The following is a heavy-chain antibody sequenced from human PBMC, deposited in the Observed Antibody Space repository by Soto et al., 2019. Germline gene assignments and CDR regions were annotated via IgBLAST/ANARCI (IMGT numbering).Heavy chain of an antibody. CDR3: RRSSRYSTDV. Sequence: SETLSLTCTVSGDSIRSSSYWGWIRQPPGKGLEWIGSIYSTGNTYYNPSLNSQVTISVDTSKNQFSLNVISVTAADTAAYYCRRSSRYSTDVWGQGTTVTVSS. CDR2: IYSTGNT. V-gene: IGHV4-39*01. D-gene: IGHD6-13*01. CDR1: GDSIRSSSY. J-gene: IGHJ6*02.